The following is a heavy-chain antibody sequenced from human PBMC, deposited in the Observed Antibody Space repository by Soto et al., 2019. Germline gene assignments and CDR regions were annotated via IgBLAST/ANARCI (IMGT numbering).Heavy chain of an antibody. CDR1: GGSISSGDYY. CDR3: AREGNCSGGSCYSRDYYYYGMDV. D-gene: IGHD2-15*01. V-gene: IGHV4-30-4*01. Sequence: SETLSLTCTVSGGSISSGDYYWSWIRQPPGKGLEWIGYIYYSGSTYYNPSHKSRVTISVDTSKNQFSLKLSSVTAADTAVYYCAREGNCSGGSCYSRDYYYYGMDVWGQGTTVTVSS. J-gene: IGHJ6*02. CDR2: IYYSGST.